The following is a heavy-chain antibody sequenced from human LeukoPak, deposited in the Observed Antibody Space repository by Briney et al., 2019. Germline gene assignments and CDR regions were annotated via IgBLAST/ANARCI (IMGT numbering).Heavy chain of an antibody. CDR1: GYTFTDDY. CDR2: INPNSGGT. D-gene: IGHD6-19*01. CDR3: ARSPSGWYGDY. Sequence: TSVKVSCKASGYTFTDDYMHWVRQAPGQGREWMGRINPNSGGTSSAPKCQGRVTLPWDTSISTVYMELSRLTSDDRAVYYCARSPSGWYGDYWGQGTLVTISS. V-gene: IGHV1-2*06. J-gene: IGHJ4*02.